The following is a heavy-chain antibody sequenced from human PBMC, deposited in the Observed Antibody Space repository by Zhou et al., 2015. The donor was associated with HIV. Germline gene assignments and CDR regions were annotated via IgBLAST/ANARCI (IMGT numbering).Heavy chain of an antibody. CDR2: IIPIFGTA. CDR3: ASKIAAAARAEYFQH. Sequence: QVQLVQSGAEVKRPGSSVKVSCKASGGSIRTFAISWVRQVPGQGLEWMGGIIPIFGTANYAQKFQGRVTITADESTSTAYMELSSLRSEDTAVYYCASKIAAAARAEYFQHWGQGTLVTVSS. D-gene: IGHD6-13*01. CDR1: GGSIRTFA. J-gene: IGHJ1*01. V-gene: IGHV1-69*12.